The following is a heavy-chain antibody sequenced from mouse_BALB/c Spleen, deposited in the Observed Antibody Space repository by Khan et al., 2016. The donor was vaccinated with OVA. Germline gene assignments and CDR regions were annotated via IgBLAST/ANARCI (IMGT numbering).Heavy chain of an antibody. CDR2: IDPENGKS. V-gene: IGHV14-1*02. CDR3: ARSGYFAWFGY. CDR1: GFNIKDYY. Sequence: VRLQQSGAELVRPGALVKLSCNASGFNIKDYYMHWVKQRAEQGLEWIGWIDPENGKSIYDPKLKGKASITADTYSNTAYLQLSSLTSEDAGVYYCARSGYFAWFGYWGQGTLVTVSA. J-gene: IGHJ3*01.